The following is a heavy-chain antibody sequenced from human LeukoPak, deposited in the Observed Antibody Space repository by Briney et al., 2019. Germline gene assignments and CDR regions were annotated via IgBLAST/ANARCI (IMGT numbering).Heavy chain of an antibody. Sequence: PSETLSLTCTVSGGSISHSSYYWGWIRQPPGKRLEWIGSIYYSETSSYYPSPKSRVTISVDTSKNQFSLRLSSVTAADTAVYYCARHMVRGVIISDFWGQGTLVTVSS. CDR2: IYYSETS. D-gene: IGHD3-10*01. CDR1: GGSISHSSYY. CDR3: ARHMVRGVIISDF. J-gene: IGHJ4*02. V-gene: IGHV4-39*01.